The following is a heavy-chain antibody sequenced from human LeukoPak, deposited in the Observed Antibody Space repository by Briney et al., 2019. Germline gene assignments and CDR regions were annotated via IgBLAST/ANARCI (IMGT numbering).Heavy chain of an antibody. CDR1: GFTFSNYG. CDR2: IKQDGSEK. V-gene: IGHV3-7*01. Sequence: GGSLRLSCAASGFTFSNYGIQWVRQAPGKGLEWVANIKQDGSEKYYVDSVKGRFTISRDNAKNSLYLQMNSLRAEDTAVYYCARDPTYYGSDIFDYWGQGTLVTVSS. CDR3: ARDPTYYGSDIFDY. J-gene: IGHJ4*02. D-gene: IGHD3-10*01.